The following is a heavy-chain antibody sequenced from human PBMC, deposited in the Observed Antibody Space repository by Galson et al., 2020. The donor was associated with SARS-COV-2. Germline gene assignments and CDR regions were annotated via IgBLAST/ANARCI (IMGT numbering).Heavy chain of an antibody. Sequence: SETLSLTCTVSGGPIAGGDYHWTWIRQPPGKGLESTGYIYNSGIPYYNASLKSRLIISVDTSKNQFSLRLSSVTAAGTAVYYCARGLGGNDGFDIWGQGTVVTVSS. J-gene: IGHJ3*02. CDR3: ARGLGGNDGFDI. D-gene: IGHD2-15*01. CDR2: IYNSGIP. V-gene: IGHV4-30-4*01. CDR1: GGPIAGGDYH.